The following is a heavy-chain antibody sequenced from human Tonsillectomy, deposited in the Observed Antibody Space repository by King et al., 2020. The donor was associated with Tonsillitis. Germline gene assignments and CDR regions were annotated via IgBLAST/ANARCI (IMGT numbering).Heavy chain of an antibody. CDR1: GGSISSSSHF. CDR3: ARVRGGYYDSSGYYQDAFDI. J-gene: IGHJ3*02. Sequence: QLQESGPGLVKPSETLSLTCTVSGGSISSSSHFWGWIRQPPGKGLEWIGSIYYSGSTYYNPSLKSRVTISVDTSKNQFSLKLSSVTAADTAVYYRARVRGGYYDSSGYYQDAFDIWGQGTMVTVSS. D-gene: IGHD3-22*01. V-gene: IGHV4-39*07. CDR2: IYYSGST.